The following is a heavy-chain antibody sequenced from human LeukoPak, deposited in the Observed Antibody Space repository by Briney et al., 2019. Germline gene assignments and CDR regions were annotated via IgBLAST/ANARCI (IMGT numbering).Heavy chain of an antibody. J-gene: IGHJ6*02. CDR3: ARGSGRMEGMDV. V-gene: IGHV4-34*01. Sequence: SSETLSLTCAVHGGSFSGYYWSWIRQPPGKGLEWIGEINHSGSTNYNPSLKSRVTISVDTSKNRFSLKLSSVTAADAAVYYCARGSGRMEGMDVWGQGTTVTVSS. D-gene: IGHD1-1*01. CDR2: INHSGST. CDR1: GGSFSGYY.